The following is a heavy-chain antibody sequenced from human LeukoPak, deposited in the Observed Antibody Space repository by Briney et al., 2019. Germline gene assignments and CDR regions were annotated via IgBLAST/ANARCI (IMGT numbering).Heavy chain of an antibody. D-gene: IGHD6-19*01. Sequence: ASVKVSCKASGYTFTSYAMHWVRQAPGQRLEWMGWINAGNGNTKYSQKFQGRVTITRDTSASTAYMELSSLRSEDTAVYYCARDQRYSSGWYAHYYYYYGMDVWGQGTTVTVSS. CDR1: GYTFTSYA. CDR2: INAGNGNT. V-gene: IGHV1-3*01. J-gene: IGHJ6*02. CDR3: ARDQRYSSGWYAHYYYYYGMDV.